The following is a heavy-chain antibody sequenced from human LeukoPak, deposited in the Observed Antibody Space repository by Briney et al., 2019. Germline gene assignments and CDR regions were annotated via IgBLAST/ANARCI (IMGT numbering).Heavy chain of an antibody. CDR1: GGTFSSYA. D-gene: IGHD2-21*01. CDR3: ARDGDYYFDY. J-gene: IGHJ4*02. Sequence: GASVKVSCKASGGTFSSYAISWVRQAPGQGLEWMGGIIPILGTANYAQKFQGRVTITADESTSTAYMELSSLRSEDTAVYYCARDGDYYFDYWGQGTLVTVSS. V-gene: IGHV1-69*13. CDR2: IIPILGTA.